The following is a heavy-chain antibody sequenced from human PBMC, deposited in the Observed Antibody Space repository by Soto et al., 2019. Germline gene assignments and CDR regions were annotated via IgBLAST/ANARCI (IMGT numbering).Heavy chain of an antibody. CDR1: VYSISSGSY. V-gene: IGHV4-38-2*02. D-gene: IGHD6-19*01. CDR3: AKAHVMVVDGSTFDY. CDR2: IYHGGTT. J-gene: IGHJ4*01. Sequence: PSETLSLTCTFSVYSISSGSYWGWIRQPPGKGPEWIASIYHGGTTFYNPSLKSRVTVSVDKSNNQFSLKLRSVTAADTAVYYCAKAHVMVVDGSTFDYWGHGTLVTVSS.